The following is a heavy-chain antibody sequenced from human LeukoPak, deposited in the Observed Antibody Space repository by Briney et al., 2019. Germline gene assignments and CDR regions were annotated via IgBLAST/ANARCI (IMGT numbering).Heavy chain of an antibody. Sequence: SETLSLTCSVSGGSISSYHWSWIRQPPGKGLEWIGYIYYSGSTNHNPSLRSRVTISVDTSKNQFSLKLSSVTAADTAVYYCAREGITQHWGQGTLVTVSS. CDR1: GGSISSYH. CDR2: IYYSGST. J-gene: IGHJ1*01. V-gene: IGHV4-59*01. D-gene: IGHD3-10*01. CDR3: AREGITQH.